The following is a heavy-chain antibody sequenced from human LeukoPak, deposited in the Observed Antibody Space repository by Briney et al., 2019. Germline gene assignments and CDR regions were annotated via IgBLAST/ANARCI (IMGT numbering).Heavy chain of an antibody. CDR2: IVVGSGNT. Sequence: ASVKVPCKASGFTFTSSAMQWVRHARGQRLEWIGWIVVGSGNTNYAQKFQERVTITRDMSTSTAYMELSSLRSEDTAVYYCAACYSGSYFGAFDIWGQGTMVTVSS. J-gene: IGHJ3*02. V-gene: IGHV1-58*02. D-gene: IGHD1-26*01. CDR3: AACYSGSYFGAFDI. CDR1: GFTFTSSA.